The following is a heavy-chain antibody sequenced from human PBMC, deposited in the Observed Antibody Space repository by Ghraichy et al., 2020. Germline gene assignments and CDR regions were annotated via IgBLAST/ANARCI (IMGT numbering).Heavy chain of an antibody. Sequence: SQTLSLTCAVYGGSFSGYYWSWIRQPPGKGLEWIGEINHSGSTNYNPSLKSRVTISVDTSKNQFSLKLSSVTAADTAVYYCARVPYYYYGMDVWGQGTTVTVSS. V-gene: IGHV4-34*01. J-gene: IGHJ6*02. CDR2: INHSGST. CDR3: ARVPYYYYGMDV. CDR1: GGSFSGYY.